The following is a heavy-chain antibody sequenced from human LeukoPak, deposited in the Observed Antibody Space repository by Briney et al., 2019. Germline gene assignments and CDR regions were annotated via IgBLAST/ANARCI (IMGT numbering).Heavy chain of an antibody. CDR3: ARGVGVEPAAIGYFQH. D-gene: IGHD2-2*01. Sequence: PSETLSLTCVVYGGSFSGYYWTWIRQPPGKGLEWIGYIYYSGSTNYNPSLKSRVTISVDTSKNQFSLKLSSVTAADTAVYYCARGVGVEPAAIGYFQHWGQGTLVTVSS. CDR2: IYYSGST. CDR1: GGSFSGYY. J-gene: IGHJ1*01. V-gene: IGHV4-59*01.